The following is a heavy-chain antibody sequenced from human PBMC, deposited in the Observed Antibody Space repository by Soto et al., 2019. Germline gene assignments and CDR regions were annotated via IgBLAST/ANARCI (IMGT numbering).Heavy chain of an antibody. CDR3: ARDCDYYDSSGYCAFDI. V-gene: IGHV1-18*01. J-gene: IGHJ3*02. CDR2: ISAYNGNT. CDR1: GYTFTSYG. D-gene: IGHD3-22*01. Sequence: ASVKVSCKASGYTFTSYGISWVRQAPGQGLEWMEWISAYNGNTNYAQKLQGRVTMTTDTSTSTAYMELRSLRSDDTAVYYCARDCDYYDSSGYCAFDIWGQGTMVTVS.